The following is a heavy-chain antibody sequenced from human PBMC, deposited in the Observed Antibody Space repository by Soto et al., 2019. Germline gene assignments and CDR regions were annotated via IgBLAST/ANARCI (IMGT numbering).Heavy chain of an antibody. CDR1: GYTFSRYV. Sequence: ASVKVSCKASGYTFSRYVISWVRQAPGQGLEWMGWISGYNGDTKYAQKVQGRVTMTIDTSTYTAYMELRSLTSDDTAIYYCAKNGQPPYYYYGMDVWGQGTTVTVSS. V-gene: IGHV1-18*01. CDR2: ISGYNGDT. D-gene: IGHD2-8*01. CDR3: AKNGQPPYYYYGMDV. J-gene: IGHJ6*02.